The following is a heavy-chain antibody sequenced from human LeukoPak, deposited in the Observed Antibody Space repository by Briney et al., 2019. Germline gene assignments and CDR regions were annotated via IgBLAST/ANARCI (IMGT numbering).Heavy chain of an antibody. V-gene: IGHV4-38-2*02. CDR3: AKQVGGGYYYNYMDV. CDR2: ISHSGST. J-gene: IGHJ6*03. D-gene: IGHD6-6*01. Sequence: SETLSLTCTVSGYSITSGCYWGWIRQPPGKGLEWIGSISHSGSTFSNPSLKSRVTMSLDTSKNQFSLKLTSVTAADTAVYYCAKQVGGGYYYNYMDVWVKGTTVTVSS. CDR1: GYSITSGCY.